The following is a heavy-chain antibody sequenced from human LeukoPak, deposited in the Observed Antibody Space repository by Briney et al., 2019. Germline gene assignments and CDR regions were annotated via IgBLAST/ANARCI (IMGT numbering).Heavy chain of an antibody. D-gene: IGHD3-10*01. Sequence: SVKVSCKASGGTFSSYAISWVRQAPGQGLEWMGGIIPIFGTANYAQKFQGRVTITADESTSIAYMELSSLRSEDTAVYYCARGMVRGVLDGMDVWGPGTTVTVSS. V-gene: IGHV1-69*13. CDR1: GGTFSSYA. CDR2: IIPIFGTA. CDR3: ARGMVRGVLDGMDV. J-gene: IGHJ6*02.